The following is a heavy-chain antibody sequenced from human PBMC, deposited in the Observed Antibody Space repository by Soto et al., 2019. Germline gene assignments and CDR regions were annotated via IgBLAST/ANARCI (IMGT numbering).Heavy chain of an antibody. CDR3: GREVPYCSSPPALHYHYYRMDG. CDR1: GYTFTSYY. V-gene: IGHV1-46*01. D-gene: IGHD6-13*01. J-gene: IGHJ6*02. Sequence: ASVKVSCKASGYTFTSYYMHWVRQAPGQGLEWMGIINPSGGSTSYAQKFQGRVTMTRDTSTSTVYMELSSLRSEDTAVYYCGREVPYCSSPPALHYHYYRMDGWGQGTTVTVSS. CDR2: INPSGGST.